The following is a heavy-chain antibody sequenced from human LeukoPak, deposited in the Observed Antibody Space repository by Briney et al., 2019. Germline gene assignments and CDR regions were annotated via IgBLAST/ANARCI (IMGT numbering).Heavy chain of an antibody. V-gene: IGHV5-51*01. CDR2: IYPGDSDT. D-gene: IGHD3-22*01. Sequence: GESLKISCKGSGYSFTSYWIGWVRQMPGKGLEWMGIIYPGDSDTRYSPSFQGQVTISADKSISTAYLQWSSLKASDTAMYYCARLGENESYYDSSGPFDYWGQGTLVTVSS. CDR1: GYSFTSYW. J-gene: IGHJ4*02. CDR3: ARLGENESYYDSSGPFDY.